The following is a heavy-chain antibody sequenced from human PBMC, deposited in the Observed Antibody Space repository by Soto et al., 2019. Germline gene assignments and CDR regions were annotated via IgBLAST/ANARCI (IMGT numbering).Heavy chain of an antibody. CDR1: GFTFTSSA. V-gene: IGHV1-58*01. Sequence: SVKVSCKASGFTFTSSAVQGVRQARGQRLEWIGXSVVXXXNXNXXXKXXXXVTITRDMSTSTAYMELSRLRSEHTAVYYCAALDQGSGYYYSPCYWGQGTLVTVSS. CDR3: AALDQGSGYYYSPCY. D-gene: IGHD3-22*01. J-gene: IGHJ4*02. CDR2: SVVXXXNX.